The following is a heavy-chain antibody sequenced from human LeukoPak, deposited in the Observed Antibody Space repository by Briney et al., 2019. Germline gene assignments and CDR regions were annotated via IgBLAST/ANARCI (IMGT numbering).Heavy chain of an antibody. D-gene: IGHD3-22*01. V-gene: IGHV1-8*02. CDR3: ARGDSSGYLYFQH. CDR2: MNPNSGNT. J-gene: IGHJ1*01. CDR1: GYTFTGYY. Sequence: ASVKVSCKASGYTFTGYYMHWVRQATGQGLEWMGWMNPNSGNTGYAQKFQGRVTMTRNTSISTAYMELSSLRSEDTAVYYCARGDSSGYLYFQHWGQGTLVTVSS.